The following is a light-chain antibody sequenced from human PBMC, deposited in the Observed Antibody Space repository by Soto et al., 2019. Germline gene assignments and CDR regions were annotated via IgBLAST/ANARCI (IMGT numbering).Light chain of an antibody. CDR3: QQSYSTPYT. V-gene: IGKV1-5*01. CDR1: QSISYW. J-gene: IGKJ2*01. CDR2: DAS. Sequence: DIQMTQAPSTLSASVGDRVTITCRASQSISYWLAWYQQKPGKAPTLLIYDASTLESGVPSRFSGSGSGRDFTLTISSLQPEDFATYYCQQSYSTPYTFGQGTKLEIK.